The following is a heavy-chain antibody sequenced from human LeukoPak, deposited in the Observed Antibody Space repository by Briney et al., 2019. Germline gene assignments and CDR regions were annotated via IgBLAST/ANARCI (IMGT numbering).Heavy chain of an antibody. J-gene: IGHJ4*02. Sequence: PGGSLRLSCAASGFTVSSNYMSWVRQAPGKGLEWVSVIYSGGSTYYADSVKGRFTISRDNSKNTLYLQMNSLRAEDTAVYYCASQTYYYDSSGYFTRSYYFDYWGQGTLVTASS. CDR1: GFTVSSNY. CDR2: IYSGGST. D-gene: IGHD3-22*01. V-gene: IGHV3-53*01. CDR3: ASQTYYYDSSGYFTRSYYFDY.